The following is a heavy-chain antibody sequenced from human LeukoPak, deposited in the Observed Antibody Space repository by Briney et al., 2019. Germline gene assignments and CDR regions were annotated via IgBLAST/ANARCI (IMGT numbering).Heavy chain of an antibody. V-gene: IGHV3-7*01. CDR2: INQDGSKK. J-gene: IGHJ4*02. Sequence: GGSLRLSCTASGFSFSGYWMTWVRQTPGKGLEWVANINQDGSKKSYVDSVRGRFTISRDNSKNTLYLQMNSLRAEDTAVYYCSGIYGDFDYWGQGTLVTVSS. CDR3: SGIYGDFDY. CDR1: GFSFSGYW. D-gene: IGHD4-17*01.